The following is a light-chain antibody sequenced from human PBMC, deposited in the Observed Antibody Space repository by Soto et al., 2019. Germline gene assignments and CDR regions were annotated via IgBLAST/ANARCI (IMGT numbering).Light chain of an antibody. CDR2: LGS. CDR3: MQALQTSWT. CDR1: QSLLHSNGYNY. Sequence: DIVMTQSPLSLPVTPGEPASISCRSSQSLLHSNGYNYLDWYLQKPGQSPQLLIYLGSNRASGVPDRVSGSGSGTDFTLKISRVEAEDVGVYYCMQALQTSWTFGQGTKLEIK. V-gene: IGKV2-28*01. J-gene: IGKJ2*02.